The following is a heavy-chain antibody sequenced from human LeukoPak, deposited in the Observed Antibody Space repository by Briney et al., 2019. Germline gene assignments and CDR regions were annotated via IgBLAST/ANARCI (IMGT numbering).Heavy chain of an antibody. CDR1: GFTFSSYA. CDR3: ANSAADYYERSGYVHDY. J-gene: IGHJ4*02. V-gene: IGHV3-23*01. Sequence: PGGSLRLSCAASGFTFSSYAMNWVRQAPGKGLKWVSAISGSGGSTYYADSVKGRFTISRDNSKNTLYLQMNSLRARVTTVYYCANSAADYYERSGYVHDYWGQGTLVTVSS. CDR2: ISGSGGST. D-gene: IGHD3-22*01.